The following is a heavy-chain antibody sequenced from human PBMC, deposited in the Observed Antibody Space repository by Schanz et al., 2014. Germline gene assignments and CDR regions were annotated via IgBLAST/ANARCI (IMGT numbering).Heavy chain of an antibody. CDR3: ATEDRTYSSDYVY. CDR2: IRYDGSSK. V-gene: IGHV3-30*02. Sequence: QVQLVESGGGVVQPGGSLRLSCAASGFTFSSYSMHWVRQAPGKGLEWVAFIRYDGSSKYYADSVRGRFTISRDESKNTLYLQMNSLKPEDTGVCYCATEDRTYSSDYVYWGQGTLVTVSS. CDR1: GFTFSSYS. D-gene: IGHD3-22*01. J-gene: IGHJ4*02.